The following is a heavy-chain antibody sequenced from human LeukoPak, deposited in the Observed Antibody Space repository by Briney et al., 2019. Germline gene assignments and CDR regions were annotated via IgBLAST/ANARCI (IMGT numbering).Heavy chain of an antibody. D-gene: IGHD2-2*01. CDR1: GYTFTSYG. Sequence: ASVKVSCKASGYTFTSYGISWVRQAPGQGLEWMGWISAYNGNTNYAQKLQGRVTMTTDTSTSTACMELRSLRSDDTAVYYCARDRVAMMEDKGFDPWGQGTLVTVSS. CDR2: ISAYNGNT. CDR3: ARDRVAMMEDKGFDP. V-gene: IGHV1-18*01. J-gene: IGHJ5*02.